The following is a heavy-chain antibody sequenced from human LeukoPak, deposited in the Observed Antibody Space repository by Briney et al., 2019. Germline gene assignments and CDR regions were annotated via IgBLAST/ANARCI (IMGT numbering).Heavy chain of an antibody. D-gene: IGHD2-8*01. Sequence: PGGSLRLSCAASGFTFSSYSMNWVRQAPGKGLEWVSSISSSSSYIYYADSVKGRFTISRDNSKNTLYLQMNSLRAEDTAVYYCAKCARRTNGVCYSDYWGQGTLVTVSS. J-gene: IGHJ4*02. CDR2: ISSSSSYI. CDR3: AKCARRTNGVCYSDY. V-gene: IGHV3-21*01. CDR1: GFTFSSYS.